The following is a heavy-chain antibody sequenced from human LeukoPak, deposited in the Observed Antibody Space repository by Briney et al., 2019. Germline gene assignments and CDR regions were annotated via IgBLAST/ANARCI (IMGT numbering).Heavy chain of an antibody. D-gene: IGHD1-26*01. Sequence: GGSLRLSCAASGFTFSNYAMSWVRQAPGKGLEWVSVISGGGGSTYYADSVKGRFTISRDNSKDTLYLQVNSLRAEDTAVYYCAKYRGAYSYFSYMDVWGKGTTVTVSS. J-gene: IGHJ6*03. CDR2: ISGGGGST. CDR1: GFTFSNYA. V-gene: IGHV3-23*01. CDR3: AKYRGAYSYFSYMDV.